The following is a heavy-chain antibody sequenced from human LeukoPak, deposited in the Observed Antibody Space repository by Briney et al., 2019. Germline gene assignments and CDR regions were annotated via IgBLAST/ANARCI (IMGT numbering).Heavy chain of an antibody. CDR1: GGSISSYY. J-gene: IGHJ5*02. D-gene: IGHD3-22*01. CDR3: VRDRYDSVYHWFDP. V-gene: IGHV4-4*07. CDR2: IYSDGST. Sequence: SETLSLTCTVSGGSISSYYWGWIRQPAGKGLEWVGRIYSDGSTNYNSSLKSRVTMSVDTSKNQFSLNLTSVTAADTAVYYCVRDRYDSVYHWFDPWGQGTLVTVSS.